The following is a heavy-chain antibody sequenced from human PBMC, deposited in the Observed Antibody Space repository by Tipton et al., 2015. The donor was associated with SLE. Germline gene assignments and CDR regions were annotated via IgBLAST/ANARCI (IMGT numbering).Heavy chain of an antibody. CDR1: GGSISSSSYY. V-gene: IGHV4-39*07. D-gene: IGHD3-10*01. Sequence: LRLSCTVSGGSISSSSYYWGWIRQPPGKGLEWIGSIYYSGSTYYNPSLKSRVTISVDTSKNQFSLKLSSVTAADTAVYYCARGRDNGSGSPQGYWGQGTLVTVSS. CDR3: ARGRDNGSGSPQGY. CDR2: IYYSGST. J-gene: IGHJ4*02.